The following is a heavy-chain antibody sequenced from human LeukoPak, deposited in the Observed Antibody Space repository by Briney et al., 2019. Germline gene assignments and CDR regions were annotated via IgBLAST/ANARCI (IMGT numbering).Heavy chain of an antibody. CDR3: ARGPAFWSGYGWFDP. CDR1: GGSFSGYY. Sequence: SETLSLTCAVYGGSFSGYYWSWIRQPPGKGLEWIGEINHSGSTNYNPSLKSRVTISVDTSKNQFPLKLSSVTAADTAVYYCARGPAFWSGYGWFDPWGQGTLVTVSS. CDR2: INHSGST. D-gene: IGHD3-3*01. J-gene: IGHJ5*02. V-gene: IGHV4-34*01.